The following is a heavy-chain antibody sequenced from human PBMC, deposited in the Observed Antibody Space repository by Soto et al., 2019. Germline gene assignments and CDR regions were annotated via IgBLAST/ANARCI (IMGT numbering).Heavy chain of an antibody. CDR3: ARGVITALHYYYSGMDV. V-gene: IGHV1-69*06. CDR1: GCTVSSYA. J-gene: IGHJ6*02. CDR2: IIPIFGTA. D-gene: IGHD3-22*01. Sequence: QVQLVQSGAEGKKPGSSVKVSCKASGCTVSSYAISWVRQAPGQGREGMGGIIPIFGTANYAQKFQGRVTITADKSTSKAYMELSSLRSEDTAVYYCARGVITALHYYYSGMDVWGQGTTVTVSS.